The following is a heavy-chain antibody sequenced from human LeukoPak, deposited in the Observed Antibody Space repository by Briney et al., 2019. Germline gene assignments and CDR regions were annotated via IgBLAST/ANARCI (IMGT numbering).Heavy chain of an antibody. CDR2: ISAYNGNT. D-gene: IGHD3-22*01. J-gene: IGHJ5*02. Sequence: ASVKVSCKASGYTFTSYGISWVRQAPGQGLEWMGWISAYNGNTNYAQKLQGRVTMTTDTSTSTAYMELRSLRSDDTAVYYCARSGTSSYWGDWFDPWGQGTLVTVSS. CDR1: GYTFTSYG. V-gene: IGHV1-18*01. CDR3: ARSGTSSYWGDWFDP.